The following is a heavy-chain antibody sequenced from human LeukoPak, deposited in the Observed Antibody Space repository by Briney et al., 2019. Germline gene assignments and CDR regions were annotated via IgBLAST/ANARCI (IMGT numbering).Heavy chain of an antibody. J-gene: IGHJ4*02. CDR2: INPNSGGT. CDR1: GYTFTGYY. V-gene: IGHV1-2*02. CDR3: ARVCYYYDSSGYAHFDY. D-gene: IGHD3-22*01. Sequence: ASVKVSCKASGYTFTGYYMHWVRQAPGQGLEWMGWINPNSGGTNYAQKFQGRVTMTRDTSISTAYMELSRLRSDDTAVYYCARVCYYYDSSGYAHFDYWGQGTLVTVSS.